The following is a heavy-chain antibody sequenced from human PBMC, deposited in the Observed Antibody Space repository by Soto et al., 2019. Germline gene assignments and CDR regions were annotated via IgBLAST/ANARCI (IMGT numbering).Heavy chain of an antibody. V-gene: IGHV3-23*01. CDR3: AKDWPRYFTA. CDR1: GFSFSNSA. J-gene: IGHJ4*02. CDR2: ISGDGGST. Sequence: SGGALRLSCAAPGFSFSNSAMTWGRRAPGGGLEWVSTISGDGGSTFYANSVMGRFTISRDNSQNTLYLQMISLRIEDTAIYYCAKDWPRYFTAWGQGTLVTVSS. D-gene: IGHD2-8*02.